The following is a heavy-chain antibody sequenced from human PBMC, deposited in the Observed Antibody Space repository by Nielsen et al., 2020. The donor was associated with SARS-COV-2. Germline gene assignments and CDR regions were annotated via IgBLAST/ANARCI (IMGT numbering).Heavy chain of an antibody. CDR3: AREGDYYGSGSGFDY. CDR1: GFAFSDYY. CDR2: ISSTGTYT. D-gene: IGHD3-10*01. J-gene: IGHJ4*02. Sequence: GESLKISCAASGFAFSDYYMNWIRQAPGKGLEWLSYISSTGTYTNYADSVKGRFTISRDNAKNSLYLQMNSLRAEDTAVYYCAREGDYYGSGSGFDYWGQGTLVTVSS. V-gene: IGHV3-11*06.